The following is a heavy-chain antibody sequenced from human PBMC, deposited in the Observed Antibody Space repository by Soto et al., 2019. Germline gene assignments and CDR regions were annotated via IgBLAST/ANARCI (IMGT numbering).Heavy chain of an antibody. D-gene: IGHD3-16*01. V-gene: IGHV3-23*01. CDR3: AKSAGSNAYYPNDY. Sequence: GGSLRLSCAASGFTFSSYAMTWVRQAPGKGLEWVSSISGSGISTYYADSVKGRFTISRDNSKITLYLQMNSLRAEDAAVYYCAKSAGSNAYYPNDYWGQGTLVTVSS. CDR2: ISGSGIST. CDR1: GFTFSSYA. J-gene: IGHJ4*02.